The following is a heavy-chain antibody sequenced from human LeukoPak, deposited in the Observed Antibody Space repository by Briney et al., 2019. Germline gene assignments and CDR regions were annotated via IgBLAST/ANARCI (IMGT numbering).Heavy chain of an antibody. CDR3: ARLRRITMVRGENFDS. D-gene: IGHD3-10*01. CDR1: GGSFSGYY. J-gene: IGHJ4*02. V-gene: IGHV4-34*01. CDR2: INHSGST. Sequence: PSETLSLTCAVYGGSFSGYYWSWIRQPPGKGLEWIGEINHSGSTNYNPSLKSRVTISVDTSKNQFSLKLSSVTAADTAVYYCARLRRITMVRGENFDSWGQGTLVTVSS.